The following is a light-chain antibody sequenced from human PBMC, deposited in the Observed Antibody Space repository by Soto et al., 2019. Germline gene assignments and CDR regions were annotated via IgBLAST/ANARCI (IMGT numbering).Light chain of an antibody. V-gene: IGLV2-14*01. Sequence: QSALTQPASVSGSPGQSITISCTGTSSDVGGYNYVSWYQQHPGKAPKFMIYDVSNRPSGVSNRFSGSKSGNTASLTISGLQAEDEADYDCSSYTTRNTSQIVFGTGTKVTVL. CDR3: SSYTTRNTSQIV. J-gene: IGLJ1*01. CDR2: DVS. CDR1: SSDVGGYNY.